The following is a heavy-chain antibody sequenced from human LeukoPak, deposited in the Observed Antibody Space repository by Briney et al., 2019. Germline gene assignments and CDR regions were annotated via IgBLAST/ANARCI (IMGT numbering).Heavy chain of an antibody. V-gene: IGHV3-30*02. J-gene: IGHJ4*02. Sequence: GGSLRLSCAASGFTFSTYGMHWVRQAPGKGLEWVALIWYDGSNKYYADSVKGRFTISRDNYKNTLYLQMNSLRAEDTAVYYCARDQIGSWWGQGTLVIVSS. CDR1: GFTFSTYG. CDR2: IWYDGSNK. D-gene: IGHD6-13*01. CDR3: ARDQIGSW.